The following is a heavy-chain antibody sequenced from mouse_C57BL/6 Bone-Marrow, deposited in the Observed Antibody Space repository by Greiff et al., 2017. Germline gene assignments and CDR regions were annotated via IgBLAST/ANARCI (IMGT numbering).Heavy chain of an antibody. V-gene: IGHV3-6*01. Sequence: EVQLQESGPGLVKPSQSLSLTCSVTGYSITSGYYWNWIRQFPGNKLEWMGYISYDGSNNYNPSLKNRISITRDTSKNQFFLKLNSVTTEDTATYDCARGWLLPWFAYWGQGTLVTVSA. CDR2: ISYDGSN. CDR1: GYSITSGYY. CDR3: ARGWLLPWFAY. J-gene: IGHJ3*01. D-gene: IGHD2-3*01.